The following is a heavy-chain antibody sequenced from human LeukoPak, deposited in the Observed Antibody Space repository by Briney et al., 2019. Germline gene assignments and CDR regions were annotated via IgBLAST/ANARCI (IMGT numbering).Heavy chain of an antibody. V-gene: IGHV1-69*06. D-gene: IGHD2-21*02. CDR1: GGTFSSYA. CDR3: ASFQWAYCGGDCYPRGNWFDP. J-gene: IGHJ5*02. Sequence: SVKVSCKASGGTFSSYAISWVRQAPGQGLEWMGGIIPIFGTANYAQKFQGRVTITADKSTSTAYMELSSLRSEDTAVYYCASFQWAYCGGDCYPRGNWFDPWGQGTLVTVSS. CDR2: IIPIFGTA.